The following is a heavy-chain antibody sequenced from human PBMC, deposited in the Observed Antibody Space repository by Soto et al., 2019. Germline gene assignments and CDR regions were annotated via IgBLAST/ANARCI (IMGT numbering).Heavy chain of an antibody. Sequence: EVQLAESGGGLAQPGGSLRLPCAASGFTLRGYAMDWVRQAPGKGLEYVSGISSNGVGTYYANSVKGRFTISRDNSKNTVYLQMGSLRPEDMAVYYCARRARPDFYYMDVWGKGTTVTVSS. V-gene: IGHV3-64*01. CDR2: ISSNGVGT. D-gene: IGHD6-6*01. CDR3: ARRARPDFYYMDV. J-gene: IGHJ6*03. CDR1: GFTLRGYA.